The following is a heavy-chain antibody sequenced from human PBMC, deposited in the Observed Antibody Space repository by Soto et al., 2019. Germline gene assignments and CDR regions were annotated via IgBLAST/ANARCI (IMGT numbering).Heavy chain of an antibody. CDR3: ASSLWFGTQPEI. V-gene: IGHV4-34*01. Sequence: QVQLQQWGAGLLKPSETLSLTCAVYGGSFSNNYWTWFRQPPGKGLEWIGEISPSGTTKYIPSLKSRGTISVDASRKQFFSKVCSVGAAETAVYYCASSLWFGTQPEIWGPGTLVTVSS. CDR1: GGSFSNNY. J-gene: IGHJ4*02. CDR2: ISPSGTT. D-gene: IGHD3-10*01.